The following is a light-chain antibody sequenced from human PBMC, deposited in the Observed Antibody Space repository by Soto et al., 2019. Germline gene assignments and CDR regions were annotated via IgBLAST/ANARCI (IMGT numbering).Light chain of an antibody. Sequence: EIMMTQSPGTLSVSPGEGATLSCTASQSVNLNLAWYQQKPGQPPRLLIYGPSSRATGIPDRFSGSGSGTDFTLTINRLEPEDFAVYYCQQYDSSPRTFGQGTKVDIK. V-gene: IGKV3-20*01. CDR2: GPS. CDR1: QSVNLN. J-gene: IGKJ1*01. CDR3: QQYDSSPRT.